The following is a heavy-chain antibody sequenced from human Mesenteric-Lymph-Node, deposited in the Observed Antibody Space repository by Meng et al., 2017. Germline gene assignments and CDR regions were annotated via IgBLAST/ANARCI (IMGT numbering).Heavy chain of an antibody. J-gene: IGHJ6*02. Sequence: ASVKVSCKASGYTFTGYYMHWVRQATGQGLEWMGWMNPNSGNTGYAQKFQGRVTITRNTSISTAYMELSSLRSEDTAVYYCARKGRDDYYYGMDVWGQGTTVTVSS. CDR3: ARKGRDDYYYGMDV. CDR2: MNPNSGNT. V-gene: IGHV1-8*03. CDR1: GYTFTGYY. D-gene: IGHD2-21*02.